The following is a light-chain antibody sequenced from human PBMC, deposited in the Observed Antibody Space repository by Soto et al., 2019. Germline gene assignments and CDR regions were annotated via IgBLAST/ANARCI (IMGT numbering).Light chain of an antibody. CDR3: QSYDSSLSLYV. V-gene: IGLV1-40*01. J-gene: IGLJ1*01. Sequence: QTVVTQPPSVSGAPGQRVTISCTGSSSNIGAGYDVHWYQQLPGTAPKLLIYDNSNRPSGVPDRFSGSKSGTSASLAITGLQAEDEADYYCQSYDSSLSLYVFGTGTKVTVL. CDR1: SSNIGAGYD. CDR2: DNS.